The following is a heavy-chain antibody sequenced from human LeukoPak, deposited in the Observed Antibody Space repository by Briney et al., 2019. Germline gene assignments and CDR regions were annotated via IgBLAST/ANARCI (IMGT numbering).Heavy chain of an antibody. V-gene: IGHV4-59*01. CDR3: ARVLKFSYNPGSFSYYFDY. D-gene: IGHD3-10*01. Sequence: PSETLSLTCTVSGGSIRSYYWSWIRQAPGEGLEWISYIYYIGSPKYNPSLKSRVTTAIDTSRNQFSLKLSSVTAADTAVYYCARVLKFSYNPGSFSYYFDYWGQGTLVTVSS. CDR1: GGSIRSYY. CDR2: IYYIGSP. J-gene: IGHJ4*02.